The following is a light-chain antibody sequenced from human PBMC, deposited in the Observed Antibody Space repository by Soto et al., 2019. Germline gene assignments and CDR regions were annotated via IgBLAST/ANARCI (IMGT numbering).Light chain of an antibody. CDR3: QSYDSSRSGYV. V-gene: IGLV1-40*01. CDR1: SSNIGAGHD. Sequence: QSVLTQPPSVSGAPGQRVTISCTGSSSNIGAGHDVHWYQQLPGTAPKLLIYTNSNRPSGVPDRFSGSKSGTSASLAITGLQAEDEADYYCQSYDSSRSGYVFGTGTKLTVL. CDR2: TNS. J-gene: IGLJ1*01.